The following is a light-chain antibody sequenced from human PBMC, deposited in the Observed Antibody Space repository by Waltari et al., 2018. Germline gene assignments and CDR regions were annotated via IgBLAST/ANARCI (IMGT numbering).Light chain of an antibody. Sequence: QSALTQPASVSGSPGQSITISCTGSSNVGSYTFVSWYQHHPGKAPKVIICEDTERPSGVSNRFSASKSGETASLTISGLQAEHEADYYCCSYSRTSVIFGGGTKVTVL. CDR1: SNVGSYTF. CDR2: EDT. CDR3: CSYSRTSVI. J-gene: IGLJ2*01. V-gene: IGLV2-23*01.